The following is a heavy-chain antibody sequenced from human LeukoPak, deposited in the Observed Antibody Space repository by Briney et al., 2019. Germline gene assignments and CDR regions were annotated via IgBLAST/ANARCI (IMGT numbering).Heavy chain of an antibody. D-gene: IGHD2-2*01. CDR3: ARWPNIVVVPAAPYGGHGMDV. CDR2: ISYDGSNK. J-gene: IGHJ6*02. CDR1: GFTFSSYG. V-gene: IGHV3-30*03. Sequence: PGGSLRLSCAASGFTFSSYGMHWVRQAPGKGLEWVAVISYDGSNKYYADSVKGRFTISRDNSKNTLYLQMNSLRAEDTAVYYCARWPNIVVVPAAPYGGHGMDVWGQGTTVTVSS.